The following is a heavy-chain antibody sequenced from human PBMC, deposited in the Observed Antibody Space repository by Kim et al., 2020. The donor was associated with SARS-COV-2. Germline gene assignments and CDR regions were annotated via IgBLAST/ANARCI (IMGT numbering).Heavy chain of an antibody. CDR2: IRGGGGST. J-gene: IGHJ4*02. CDR1: GFTFSNYL. D-gene: IGHD3-10*01. V-gene: IGHV3-23*01. CDR3: AKRKARYFYGSFDY. Sequence: GGSLRLSCSASGFTFSNYLLNWVRQAPGKGLEWVSAIRGGGGSTFYADSVKGRFTISRDNPKNTLYLQMNSLRAEDTALYYCAKRKARYFYGSFDYWGRGTLVTVSS.